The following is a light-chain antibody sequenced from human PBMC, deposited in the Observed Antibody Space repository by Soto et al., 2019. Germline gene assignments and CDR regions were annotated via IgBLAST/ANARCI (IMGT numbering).Light chain of an antibody. V-gene: IGLV2-14*01. Sequence: QSALTQPASVSGSPGQSITISCTGTSSDVGGYKYVSWYQQHPGKAPKLMIYEVTYRPSGVSNRFSGFKSGNTASLTISGLQAEDEAEYYCCSYTSSSTLIFGGGTKLTVL. J-gene: IGLJ2*01. CDR3: CSYTSSSTLI. CDR1: SSDVGGYKY. CDR2: EVT.